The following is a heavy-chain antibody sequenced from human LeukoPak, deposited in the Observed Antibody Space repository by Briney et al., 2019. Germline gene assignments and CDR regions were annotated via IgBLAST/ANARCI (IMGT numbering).Heavy chain of an antibody. D-gene: IGHD2-2*01. V-gene: IGHV1-3*01. Sequence: ASVKVSCKASGYIFTNFAIHWVRQAPGQSLEWMGWINPGNGNTKYSQKFRDRVTMTRDTSASTAYMELSSLRSGDRAVYYCAKDRDCSTNTCYDLDYWGQGTLVTVSS. J-gene: IGHJ4*02. CDR2: INPGNGNT. CDR1: GYIFTNFA. CDR3: AKDRDCSTNTCYDLDY.